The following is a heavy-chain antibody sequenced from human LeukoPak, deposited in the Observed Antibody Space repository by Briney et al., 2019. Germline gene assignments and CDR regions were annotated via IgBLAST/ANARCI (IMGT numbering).Heavy chain of an antibody. Sequence: ASVKVSCKASGYTFTSYDINWVRQATGQGLKWMGWMNPNSGNTGYAQKFQGRVTMTRNTSISTAYMELSSLRSEDTAVYYCARDRDSSGWYEGFDYWGQGALVTVSS. CDR3: ARDRDSSGWYEGFDY. CDR2: MNPNSGNT. CDR1: GYTFTSYD. V-gene: IGHV1-8*01. J-gene: IGHJ4*02. D-gene: IGHD6-19*01.